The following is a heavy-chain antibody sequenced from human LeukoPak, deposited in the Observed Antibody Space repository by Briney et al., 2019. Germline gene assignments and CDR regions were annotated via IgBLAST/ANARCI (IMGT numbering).Heavy chain of an antibody. Sequence: SETLSLTCTVPGDSLGTFFWHWIRQPPGKGLEWMGYIYDRGTTAYNPSLKRRVTVSVDTSTNLFSLTLTSVTPADTAVYYCARDPDGYKFFDYWGRGRPVAVSS. J-gene: IGHJ4*02. CDR2: IYDRGTT. CDR3: ARDPDGYKFFDY. CDR1: GDSLGTFF. D-gene: IGHD5-24*01. V-gene: IGHV4-59*01.